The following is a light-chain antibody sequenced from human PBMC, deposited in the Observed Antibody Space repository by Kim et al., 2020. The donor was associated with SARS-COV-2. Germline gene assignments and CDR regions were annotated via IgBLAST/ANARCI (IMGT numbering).Light chain of an antibody. CDR2: KAS. CDR1: QSISSW. V-gene: IGKV1-5*03. J-gene: IGKJ1*01. Sequence: DIQMTQSPSTLSASVGDRVTITCRASQSISSWLAWYQQKPGKAPKVLIYKASSLESGVPSRFSGSGSGTEFSLTISSLQPDDFATYYCQQYNHYWTFGQGTKVDIK. CDR3: QQYNHYWT.